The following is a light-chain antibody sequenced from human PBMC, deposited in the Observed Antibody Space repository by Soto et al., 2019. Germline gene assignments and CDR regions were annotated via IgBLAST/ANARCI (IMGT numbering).Light chain of an antibody. V-gene: IGKV3-20*01. CDR2: GAS. CDR3: QQYGTSPPEYT. J-gene: IGKJ2*01. CDR1: QSVSASF. Sequence: EIVLTQSPGTLSLSPGERATLSCRASQSVSASFLAWYQQTPGQAPRLLIYGASSRATGIPDRFSGGGSETGFTLTISRLEPEDFAVYYCQQYGTSPPEYTFGQGTKLEIK.